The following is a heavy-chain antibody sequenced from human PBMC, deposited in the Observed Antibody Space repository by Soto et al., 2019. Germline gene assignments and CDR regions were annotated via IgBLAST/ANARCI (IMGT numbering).Heavy chain of an antibody. J-gene: IGHJ4*02. CDR1: GYTFTSYG. V-gene: IGHV1-18*01. CDR2: ISAYNGNT. CDR3: ARDVEWRYFDY. Sequence: ASVKVTCKASGYTFTSYGISWVRQAPGQGLEWMGWISAYNGNTNYAQKLQGRVTMTTDTSTSTAYMELRSLRSDVSAVYYCARDVEWRYFDYWGQGTLVTVSS. D-gene: IGHD2-8*01.